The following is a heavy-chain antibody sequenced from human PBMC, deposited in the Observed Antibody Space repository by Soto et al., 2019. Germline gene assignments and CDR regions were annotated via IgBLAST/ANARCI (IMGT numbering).Heavy chain of an antibody. CDR1: GGTFSRYA. Sequence: QVQLVQSGAEVKKPGSSVKVSCKASGGTFSRYAISWVRQAPGQGLQWMGGIIPIFGTANYAQKFQDRVTINADESTSTADMELSSLRSEDTAVYYCARDREDIVVVPAAEWGQGTLVTVSS. J-gene: IGHJ4*02. CDR3: ARDREDIVVVPAAE. CDR2: IIPIFGTA. V-gene: IGHV1-69*01. D-gene: IGHD2-2*01.